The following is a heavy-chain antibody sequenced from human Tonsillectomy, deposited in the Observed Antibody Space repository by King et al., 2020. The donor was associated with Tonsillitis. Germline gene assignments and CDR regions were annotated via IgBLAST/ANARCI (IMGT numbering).Heavy chain of an antibody. Sequence: VQLVESGGGVVQPGRSLRLSCAASGFTFSNYDMHWVRQAPGKGLEWVAVISYDGSNKYYAESVKGRFTISRDNSKNTLFLQMNSLRVEDTALYYCKRGDVCSGGSCHYYGMDVWGQGTTVTVSS. CDR2: ISYDGSNK. V-gene: IGHV3-33*05. D-gene: IGHD2-15*01. J-gene: IGHJ6*02. CDR3: KRGDVCSGGSCHYYGMDV. CDR1: GFTFSNYD.